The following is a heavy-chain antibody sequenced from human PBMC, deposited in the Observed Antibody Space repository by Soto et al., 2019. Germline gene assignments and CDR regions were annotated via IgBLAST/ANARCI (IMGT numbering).Heavy chain of an antibody. CDR3: ARGDRGAFDL. CDR1: GFTFSYYW. D-gene: IGHD1-26*01. J-gene: IGHJ3*01. CDR2: IHSDGSST. V-gene: IGHV3-74*01. Sequence: EVQLVESGGGLVRPGGSLRLSCAASGFTFSYYWMHWVRQAPGKGLVWVSRIHSDGSSTTYADFVKGRFIISRDNARNTVDLQMNSVRVEDTAVYYCARGDRGAFDLWGQGTVV.